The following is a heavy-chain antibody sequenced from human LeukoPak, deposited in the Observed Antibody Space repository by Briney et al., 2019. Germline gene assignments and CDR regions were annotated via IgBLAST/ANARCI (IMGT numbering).Heavy chain of an antibody. J-gene: IGHJ4*02. Sequence: SETLSLTCTVSGGSISSYYWSWIRQPPGKGLEWIGYIYYSGSTNYNPSLKSRVTISVDTSKNQFSLKLSSVTAADTAVYYCARVYSGYDYDHFDYWGQGTLATVSS. CDR2: IYYSGST. CDR1: GGSISSYY. D-gene: IGHD5-12*01. CDR3: ARVYSGYDYDHFDY. V-gene: IGHV4-59*01.